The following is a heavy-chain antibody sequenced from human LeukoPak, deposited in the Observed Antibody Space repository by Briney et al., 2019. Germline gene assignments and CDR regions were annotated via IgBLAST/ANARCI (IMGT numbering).Heavy chain of an antibody. D-gene: IGHD3-22*01. CDR3: TTTNPQYYYDSSGYYLDY. J-gene: IGHJ4*02. CDR1: GFTFSNAW. CDR2: IKSKTDGGTT. Sequence: PGGSLRLSCAASGFTFSNAWMSWVRQAPGKGLEWVGRIKSKTDGGTTDYAAPVKGRFTISRDDSKNTLYLQMNSLKTEDTAVYYCTTTNPQYYYDSSGYYLDYWGQRTLVTVSS. V-gene: IGHV3-15*01.